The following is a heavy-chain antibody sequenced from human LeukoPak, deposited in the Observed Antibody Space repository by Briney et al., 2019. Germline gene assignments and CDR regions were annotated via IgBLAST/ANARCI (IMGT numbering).Heavy chain of an antibody. V-gene: IGHV4-34*01. CDR3: ASPPGSSSWYVGGGCSAP. J-gene: IGHJ4*02. CDR2: INHSGST. Sequence: SETLSLTCAVYGGSFSGYYWSWIRQPPGKGLEWIGEINHSGSTNYNPSLKSRVTISVDTSKNQFSLKLSSVTAADTAVYYCASPPGSSSWYVGGGCSAPGGQGPRVPVPS. D-gene: IGHD6-13*01. CDR1: GGSFSGYY.